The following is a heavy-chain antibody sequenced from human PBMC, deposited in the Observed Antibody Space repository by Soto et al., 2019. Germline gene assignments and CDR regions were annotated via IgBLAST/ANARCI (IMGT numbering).Heavy chain of an antibody. CDR3: AKVPISTYYDFWSGYGLDGMDV. V-gene: IGHV3-30*18. D-gene: IGHD3-3*01. Sequence: QVQLVESGGGVVQPGRSLRLSCAASGFTFSSYGMHWVRQAPGKGLEWVAVISYDGSNKYYADSVKGRFTISRDNSKNTLYLQMNSLRAEDTAVYYCAKVPISTYYDFWSGYGLDGMDVW. CDR1: GFTFSSYG. J-gene: IGHJ6*01. CDR2: ISYDGSNK.